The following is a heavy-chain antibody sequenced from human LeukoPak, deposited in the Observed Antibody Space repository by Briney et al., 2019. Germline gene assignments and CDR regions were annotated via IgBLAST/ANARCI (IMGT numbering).Heavy chain of an antibody. D-gene: IGHD3-10*01. CDR3: ARVVDGRKWFRDPLPDY. Sequence: GASVTVSCKPSGYTFTGYYMLWVRQAPGQGLEWMGWINPNSGGTNYAQKFQGRVTMTRDTSISTAYMELSRLRSDDTAVYYCARVVDGRKWFRDPLPDYWGQGTLVTVSS. J-gene: IGHJ4*02. CDR2: INPNSGGT. V-gene: IGHV1-2*02. CDR1: GYTFTGYY.